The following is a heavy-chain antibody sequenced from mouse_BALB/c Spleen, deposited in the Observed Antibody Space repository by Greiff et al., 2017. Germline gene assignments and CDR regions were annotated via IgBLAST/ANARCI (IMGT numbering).Heavy chain of an antibody. V-gene: IGHV7-3*02. J-gene: IGHJ3*01. CDR3: ARSGYYDYDGTWFAY. CDR1: GFTFTDYY. Sequence: EVHLVESGGGLVQPGGSLRLSCATSGFTFTDYYMSWVRQPPGKALEWLGFIRNKANGYTTEYSASVKGRFTISRDNSQSILYLQMNTLRAEDSATYYCARSGYYDYDGTWFAYWGQGTLVTVSA. CDR2: IRNKANGYTT. D-gene: IGHD2-4*01.